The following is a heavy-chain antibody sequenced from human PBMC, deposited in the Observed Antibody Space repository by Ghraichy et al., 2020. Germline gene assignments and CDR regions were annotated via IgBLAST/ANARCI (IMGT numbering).Heavy chain of an antibody. J-gene: IGHJ6*02. D-gene: IGHD2-8*02. CDR2: ISGSGGST. V-gene: IGHV3-23*01. CDR1: GFTFSSYA. Sequence: LSLTCAASGFTFSSYAMSWVRQAPGKGLEWVSAISGSGGSTYYADSVKGRFTISRDNSKNTLYLQMNSLRAEDTAVYYCAKDNAGGGVGYYYYGMDVWGQGTTVTVSS. CDR3: AKDNAGGGVGYYYYGMDV.